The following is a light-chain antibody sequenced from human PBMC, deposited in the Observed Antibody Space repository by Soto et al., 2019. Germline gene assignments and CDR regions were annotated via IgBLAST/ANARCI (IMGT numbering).Light chain of an antibody. J-gene: IGLJ3*02. Sequence: QSVLTQSPSASGTPGQRVTMSCSGSRSNIGSNSVSWYQQLPGTVPKLLIYGSYERPLGVPDRFSGSKSGTSASLAISRLQSEDEAHYYCAVWDDGLDAWMFGGGTKVTVL. CDR1: RSNIGSNS. V-gene: IGLV1-44*01. CDR3: AVWDDGLDAWM. CDR2: GSY.